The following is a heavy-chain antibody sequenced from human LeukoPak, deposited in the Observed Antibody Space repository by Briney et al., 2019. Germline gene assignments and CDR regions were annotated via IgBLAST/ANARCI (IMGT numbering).Heavy chain of an antibody. J-gene: IGHJ4*02. CDR3: ARLEDYYDGSGYYYH. V-gene: IGHV4-59*08. D-gene: IGHD3-22*01. CDR2: IYYRGNT. CDR1: GGSISSYY. Sequence: SETLSLTCTVSGGSISSYYWTWIRQPPGKGLEWIGYIYYRGNTKYNPSLKSRVSISVDTSKNQFSLNLSSVTAADTAVYYCARLEDYYDGSGYYYHWGQGTLVTVYS.